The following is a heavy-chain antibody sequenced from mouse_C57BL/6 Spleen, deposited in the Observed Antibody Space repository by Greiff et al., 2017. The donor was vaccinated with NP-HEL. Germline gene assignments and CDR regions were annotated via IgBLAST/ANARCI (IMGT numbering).Heavy chain of an antibody. V-gene: IGHV5-4*01. Sequence: EVQRVESGGGLVKPGGSLKLSCAASGFTFSSYAMSWVRQTPEKRLAWVATISDGGSYTYYPDNVKGRFTISRDNAKNNLYLQMSHLKSEDTAMYYCARDEPAQATDYFDYWGQGTTLTVSS. CDR3: ARDEPAQATDYFDY. J-gene: IGHJ2*01. CDR2: ISDGGSYT. D-gene: IGHD3-2*02. CDR1: GFTFSSYA.